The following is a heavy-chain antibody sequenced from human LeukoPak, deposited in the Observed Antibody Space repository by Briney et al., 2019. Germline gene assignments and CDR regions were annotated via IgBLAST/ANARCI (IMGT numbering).Heavy chain of an antibody. D-gene: IGHD3-22*01. V-gene: IGHV3-11*01. J-gene: IGHJ4*02. CDR3: ARAEDSSGYYSTFDY. CDR2: ISSSGSTI. Sequence: GGSLRLSCAASGFTFGDYYMSWIRQAPGKGLEWVSYISSSGSTIYYADSVKGRFTISRDNAKNSLYLQMNSLRAEDTAVYYCARAEDSSGYYSTFDYWGQGTLVTVSS. CDR1: GFTFGDYY.